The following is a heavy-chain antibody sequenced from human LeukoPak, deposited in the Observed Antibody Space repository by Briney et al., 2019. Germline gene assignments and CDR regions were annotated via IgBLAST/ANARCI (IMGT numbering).Heavy chain of an antibody. Sequence: PGGSLRLSCAASGFTFSSYAVSWVRQAPGKGLEWVSAISGSGGSTYYADSVKGRFTISGDNSKNTLYLQMNSLRAEDTAVYYCAKVLMVRGVITSGYFDYWGQGTLVTVSS. CDR1: GFTFSSYA. J-gene: IGHJ4*02. CDR3: AKVLMVRGVITSGYFDY. CDR2: ISGSGGST. D-gene: IGHD3-10*01. V-gene: IGHV3-23*01.